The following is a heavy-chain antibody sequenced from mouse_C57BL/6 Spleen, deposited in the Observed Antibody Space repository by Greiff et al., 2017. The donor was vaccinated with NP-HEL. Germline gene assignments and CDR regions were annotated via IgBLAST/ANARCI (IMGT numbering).Heavy chain of an antibody. V-gene: IGHV5-4*03. CDR2: ISDGGSYT. J-gene: IGHJ4*01. D-gene: IGHD1-1*01. CDR3: ARGGGSSHYYAMDY. CDR1: GFTFSSYA. Sequence: EVKVVESGGGLVKPGGSLKLSCAASGFTFSSYAMSWVRQTPEKRLEWVATISDGGSYTYYPDNVKGRFTISRDNAKNNLYLQMSHLKSEDTAMYYCARGGGSSHYYAMDYWGQGTSVTVSS.